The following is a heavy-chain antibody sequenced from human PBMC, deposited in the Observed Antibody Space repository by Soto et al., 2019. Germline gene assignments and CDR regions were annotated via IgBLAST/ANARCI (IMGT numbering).Heavy chain of an antibody. J-gene: IGHJ4*02. CDR1: GFTFSSYS. Sequence: GGSLRLSCAASGFTFSSYSMSWVRQAPGKGLEWVSGFRSSGDGGTTYYADSVKGRFTISRDNSKNTLFLQMNSLRAEDTAIYYCAKKVNSGPGSKYFGYWGQGTLVTVSS. CDR3: AKKVNSGPGSKYFGY. D-gene: IGHD3-10*01. CDR2: FRSSGDGGTT. V-gene: IGHV3-23*01.